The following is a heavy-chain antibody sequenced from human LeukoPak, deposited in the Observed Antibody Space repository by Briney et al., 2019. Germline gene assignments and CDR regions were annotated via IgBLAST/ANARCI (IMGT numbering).Heavy chain of an antibody. CDR1: GYTFTGYY. D-gene: IGHD3-22*01. Sequence: GASVKVSCKASGYTFTGYYMHWVRQAPGQGLEWMGWISAYNGNTNYAQKIQGRVTMTTDTSTSTAYMELRSLRSDDTAVYYCARLPYDSSSYYIYWGQGTLVTVSS. CDR2: ISAYNGNT. V-gene: IGHV1-18*04. J-gene: IGHJ4*02. CDR3: ARLPYDSSSYYIY.